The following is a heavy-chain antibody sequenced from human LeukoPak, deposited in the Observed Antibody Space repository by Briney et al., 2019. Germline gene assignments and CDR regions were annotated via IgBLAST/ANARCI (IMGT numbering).Heavy chain of an antibody. CDR2: ISSSSSYI. Sequence: PGGSLRLSCAASGFTFSSYSMNWVRQAAGKGLEWVSSISSSSSYIYYADSVKGRFTISRDNAKNSLYLQMNSLRAEDTAVYYCADGHRSDYGDAFDIWGQGTMVTVSS. D-gene: IGHD1-26*01. CDR1: GFTFSSYS. V-gene: IGHV3-21*01. CDR3: ADGHRSDYGDAFDI. J-gene: IGHJ3*02.